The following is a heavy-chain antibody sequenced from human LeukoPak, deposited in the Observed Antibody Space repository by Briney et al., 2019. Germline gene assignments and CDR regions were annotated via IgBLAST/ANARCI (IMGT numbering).Heavy chain of an antibody. Sequence: GGSLRLSCAASGFTFSTYWMNWVRQAPGKGLVWVSRIKSDGSTIYADSVKGRFTISRDNAKNTLYLQMNSLRAEDTAVYYCGSDRKSYYMDVWGKGTTVIVSS. V-gene: IGHV3-74*01. CDR3: GSDRKSYYMDV. CDR2: IKSDGST. CDR1: GFTFSTYW. J-gene: IGHJ6*03.